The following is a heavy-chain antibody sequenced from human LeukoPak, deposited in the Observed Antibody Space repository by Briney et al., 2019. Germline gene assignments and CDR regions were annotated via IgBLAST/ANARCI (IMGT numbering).Heavy chain of an antibody. CDR1: GYSISSGYY. CDR2: IYHSGST. Sequence: PSETLSLTCTVSGYSISSGYYWGWIRQPPGKGLEWIGSIYHSGSTYYNPSLKSRVTISVDTSKNQFSLKLSSVTAADTAEYHCARVYGSGSYHFDYWGQGTLVTVSS. D-gene: IGHD3-10*01. V-gene: IGHV4-38-2*02. CDR3: ARVYGSGSYHFDY. J-gene: IGHJ4*02.